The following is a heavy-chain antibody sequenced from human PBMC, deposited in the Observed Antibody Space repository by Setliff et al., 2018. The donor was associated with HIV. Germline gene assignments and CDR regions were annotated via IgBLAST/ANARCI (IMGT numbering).Heavy chain of an antibody. CDR3: VKERQGGYYDSSGESLGAFDI. J-gene: IGHJ3*02. Sequence: PGESLKISCSASGFTFSSYAMHWVRQAPGKGLEYVSAISSNGGSTYYADSVKGRFTISRDNSKNTLYLQMSSLRAEDTAVYYCVKERQGGYYDSSGESLGAFDIWGQGTMVTVS. CDR1: GFTFSSYA. CDR2: ISSNGGST. D-gene: IGHD3-22*01. V-gene: IGHV3-64D*09.